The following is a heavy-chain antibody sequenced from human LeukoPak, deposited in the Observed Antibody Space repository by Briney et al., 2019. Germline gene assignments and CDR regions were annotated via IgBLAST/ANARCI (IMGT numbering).Heavy chain of an antibody. Sequence: PGGSLKPSWATSGFTVNNFAFGWVRQAPGKGPEVDSSISGNGYNTYYADSVKGRFTISRDNSKNTLYLQMNSLRAEDTAIYYCAKHPHIVVVVAASGGDWFDPWGQGTLVTVSS. CDR1: GFTVNNFA. J-gene: IGHJ5*02. D-gene: IGHD2-15*01. CDR2: ISGNGYNT. V-gene: IGHV3-23*01. CDR3: AKHPHIVVVVAASGGDWFDP.